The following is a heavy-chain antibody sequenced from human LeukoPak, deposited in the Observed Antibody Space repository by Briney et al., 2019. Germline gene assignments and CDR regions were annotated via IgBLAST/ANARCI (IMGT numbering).Heavy chain of an antibody. D-gene: IGHD3-22*01. CDR2: ISSSSSYI. Sequence: PGGSLRLSCAASGFTFSSYSMDWVRQAPGKGLEWVSSISSSSSYIYYADSVKGRFTISRDDAKNSLYLQMNSLRAEETAVYYCAREGYYDSSGYYYNFDYWGQGTLVTVSS. V-gene: IGHV3-21*01. CDR1: GFTFSSYS. CDR3: AREGYYDSSGYYYNFDY. J-gene: IGHJ4*02.